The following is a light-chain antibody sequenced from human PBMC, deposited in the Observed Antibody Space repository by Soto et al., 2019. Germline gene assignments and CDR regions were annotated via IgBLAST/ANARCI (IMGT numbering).Light chain of an antibody. J-gene: IGLJ2*01. V-gene: IGLV2-8*01. Sequence: QSALTQRPSASGSPGQSVTISCTGTSSYVGGYNYVSWYQQHPGKAPKLMIYEVSKRPAGVPDRFSGSKSGNTASLTVSGLQAEDEADYYCSSYAGSNHVVFGEGTKLTVL. CDR2: EVS. CDR3: SSYAGSNHVV. CDR1: SSYVGGYNY.